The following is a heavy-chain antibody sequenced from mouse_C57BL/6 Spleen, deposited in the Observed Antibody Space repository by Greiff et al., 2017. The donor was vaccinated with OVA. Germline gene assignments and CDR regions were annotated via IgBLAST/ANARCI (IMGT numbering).Heavy chain of an antibody. Sequence: EVQRVESGGGLVKPGGSLKLSCAASGFTFRSYAMSWVRQTPEKRLEWVATISDGGSYTYYPDNVKGRFTISRDNAKNNLYLQMSHLKSEDKAMYYCAREGPLAGFDYWGQGTTLTVSS. V-gene: IGHV5-4*01. D-gene: IGHD2-10*02. CDR2: ISDGGSYT. J-gene: IGHJ2*01. CDR3: AREGPLAGFDY. CDR1: GFTFRSYA.